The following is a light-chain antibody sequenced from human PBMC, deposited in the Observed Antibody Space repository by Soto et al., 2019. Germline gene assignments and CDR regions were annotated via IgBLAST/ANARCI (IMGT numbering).Light chain of an antibody. CDR3: QQYDNLVT. CDR2: DAS. CDR1: QDISNY. V-gene: IGKV1-33*01. J-gene: IGKJ5*01. Sequence: DIQMTQSPSSLSACVGDRVTITCQASQDISNYLNWYQQKPGKAPKLLIYDASNLETGVPSRFSGSGSGTDFTFTIISLQPEDIATYYCQQYDNLVTFGQGTRLEIK.